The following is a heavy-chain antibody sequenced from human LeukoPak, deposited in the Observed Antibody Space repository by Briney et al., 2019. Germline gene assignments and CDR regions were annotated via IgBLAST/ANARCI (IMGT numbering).Heavy chain of an antibody. D-gene: IGHD6-6*01. CDR1: GGSISSYY. J-gene: IGHJ6*03. V-gene: IGHV4-4*07. CDR2: IYTSGST. CDR3: ARDSSIAARRYYYYYYMDV. Sequence: PSETLSLTCTVPGGSISSYYWSWIRQPAGKGLEWIGRIYTSGSTNYNPSLKSRVTMSVDTSKNQFSLKLSSVTAADTAVYYCARDSSIAARRYYYYYYMDVWGKGTTVTVSS.